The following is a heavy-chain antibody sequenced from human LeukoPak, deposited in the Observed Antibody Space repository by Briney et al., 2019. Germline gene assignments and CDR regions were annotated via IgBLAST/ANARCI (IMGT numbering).Heavy chain of an antibody. CDR3: ATKSDYRGGY. CDR1: GFTFSTYG. CDR2: IRYDGTNK. J-gene: IGHJ4*02. Sequence: GGSLRLSCAASGFTFSTYGTHWVRQAPGKGLEWVAFIRYDGTNKHYADSVRGRFTISRDNSKNTLYLQMNSLRAEDTAVYYCATKSDYRGGYWGQGTLVTVSS. V-gene: IGHV3-30*02. D-gene: IGHD4-11*01.